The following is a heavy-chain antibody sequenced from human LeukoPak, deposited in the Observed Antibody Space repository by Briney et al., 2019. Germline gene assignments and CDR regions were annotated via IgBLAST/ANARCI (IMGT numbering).Heavy chain of an antibody. CDR2: IYYSGST. D-gene: IGHD1-1*01. CDR3: ARDTGWNPDY. Sequence: PSETLSLTCTVSGGSISSYYWSWIRQPPGKGLEWIGYIYYSGSTNYNPSLKSRVTISIDTSKNQFSLRLSSVTAADTAIYYCARDTGWNPDYWGQGTLVTVSS. J-gene: IGHJ4*02. CDR1: GGSISSYY. V-gene: IGHV4-59*01.